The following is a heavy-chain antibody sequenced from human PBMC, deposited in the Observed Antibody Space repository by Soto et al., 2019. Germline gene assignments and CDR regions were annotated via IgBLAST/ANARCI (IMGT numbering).Heavy chain of an antibody. J-gene: IGHJ4*02. D-gene: IGHD3-3*01. CDR3: ARWSYLDY. Sequence: GGSLRLSCAASGFSFGSYALSWVRQAPGKGLEWVSTISGSDGKTFYADSVKGRFSISRDTSQSTLYLQMNSLRADDAAMYYCARWSYLDYWGQGTRVTVSS. V-gene: IGHV3-23*01. CDR2: ISGSDGKT. CDR1: GFSFGSYA.